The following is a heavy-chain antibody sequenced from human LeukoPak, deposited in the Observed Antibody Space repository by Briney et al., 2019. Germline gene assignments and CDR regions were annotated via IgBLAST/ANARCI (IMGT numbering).Heavy chain of an antibody. CDR2: FNPSGGGA. D-gene: IGHD4-23*01. J-gene: IGHJ4*02. CDR1: GYNFAGHY. Sequence: ASVKVSCKASGYNFAGHYMHWVRLAPGQGLEWMGWFNPSGGGARYIEKSQGRVTMTGDMSINTAYMEVRWLSFDDTAVYYCARDGTGGNSFDYWGQGTLVTVSS. V-gene: IGHV1-2*02. CDR3: ARDGTGGNSFDY.